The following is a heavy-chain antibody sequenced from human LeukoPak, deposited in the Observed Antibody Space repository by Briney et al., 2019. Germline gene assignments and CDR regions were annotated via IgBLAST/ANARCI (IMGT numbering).Heavy chain of an antibody. V-gene: IGHV3-53*01. Sequence: GGSLRLSCAASGFTVSSNYMGLVSQAPGKGLEWVSVIYSDGSTYDADSVKGRFTISRDNSKNTLYLQMNSLRAEDTAMYYCARELFYGSGSYSVYWCQGTLVTVSS. D-gene: IGHD3-10*01. CDR2: IYSDGST. CDR1: GFTVSSNY. CDR3: ARELFYGSGSYSVY. J-gene: IGHJ4*02.